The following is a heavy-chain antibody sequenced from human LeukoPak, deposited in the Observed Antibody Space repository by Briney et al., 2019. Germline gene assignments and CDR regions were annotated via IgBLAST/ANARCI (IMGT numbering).Heavy chain of an antibody. CDR3: ARDRHRRHYYDSSLHPPLDY. V-gene: IGHV1-69*06. CDR1: GGTFSSYA. J-gene: IGHJ4*02. Sequence: SVKVSCKASGGTFSSYAISWVRQAPGQGLEWMGGIIPIFGTANYAQKFQGRVTITADKSTSTAYMELSSLRSDDTAVYYCARDRHRRHYYDSSLHPPLDYWGQGTLVTVSS. D-gene: IGHD3-22*01. CDR2: IIPIFGTA.